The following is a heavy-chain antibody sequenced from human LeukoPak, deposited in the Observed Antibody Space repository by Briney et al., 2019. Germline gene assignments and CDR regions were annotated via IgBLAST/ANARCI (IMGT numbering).Heavy chain of an antibody. CDR3: ASGTSGYYYDSSGYYRPGGLDY. D-gene: IGHD3-22*01. CDR2: ISGYNGNT. V-gene: IGHV1-18*01. CDR1: GYTFISYG. J-gene: IGHJ4*02. Sequence: ASVTVSCKASGYTFISYGISWVRQAPGQGLEWMGWISGYNGNTNYAQKLQGRVTMTTDTSTSTAYMELRSLRSDDTAVYYCASGTSGYYYDSSGYYRPGGLDYWGQGTLVTVSS.